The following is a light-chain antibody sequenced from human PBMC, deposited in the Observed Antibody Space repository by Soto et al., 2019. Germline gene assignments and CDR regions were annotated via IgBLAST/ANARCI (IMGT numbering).Light chain of an antibody. CDR3: QQYDNYKPLT. CDR2: DAS. V-gene: IGKV1-5*01. J-gene: IGKJ4*01. Sequence: DIQMTQSPSTLSASVVDRVTITCLASQSISSWLAWYQQKPGKAPKLLIFDASSLESGTPSRFSGRRSGTQFTLTINGLQPDDFATYYCQQYDNYKPLTFGGGTKVDI. CDR1: QSISSW.